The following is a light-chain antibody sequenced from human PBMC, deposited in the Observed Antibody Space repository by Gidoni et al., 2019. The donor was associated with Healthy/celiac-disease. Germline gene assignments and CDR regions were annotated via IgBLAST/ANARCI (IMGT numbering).Light chain of an antibody. V-gene: IGLV1-51*01. Sequence: QSVLTQPPSVSAAPGQKVTISCSGSSSNIGNNYVYWYQQLPGTAPKLLIYDNNKRPSGIPGRFSGSKSGTSATLGITGLQTGDEADYYCGTWDSSLSGVVFGGGTKLTVL. CDR2: DNN. CDR1: SSNIGNNY. CDR3: GTWDSSLSGVV. J-gene: IGLJ2*01.